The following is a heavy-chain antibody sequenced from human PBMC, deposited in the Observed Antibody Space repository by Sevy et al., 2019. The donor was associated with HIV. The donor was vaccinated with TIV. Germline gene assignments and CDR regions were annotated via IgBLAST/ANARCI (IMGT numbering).Heavy chain of an antibody. CDR1: GFTFSNYA. J-gene: IGHJ5*02. CDR2: ISGSGDTT. V-gene: IGHV3-23*01. D-gene: IGHD1-26*01. Sequence: GGSPRLSCAASGFTFSNYAMTWVRQAPEKGLEWVSAISGSGDTTYYGYSVKGRFTISSDYSKNTLYLQMNSLRAEDTAVYYCARVGGWEVGSLDNWFDPWGQGTLVTVSS. CDR3: ARVGGWEVGSLDNWFDP.